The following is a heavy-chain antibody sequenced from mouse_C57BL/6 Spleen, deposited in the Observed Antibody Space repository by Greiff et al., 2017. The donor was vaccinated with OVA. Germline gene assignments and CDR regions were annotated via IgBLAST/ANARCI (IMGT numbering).Heavy chain of an antibody. V-gene: IGHV1-64*01. CDR3: AVNYYGSSSYWYFDV. D-gene: IGHD1-1*01. J-gene: IGHJ1*03. CDR2: IHPNSGST. CDR1: GYTFTSYW. Sequence: QVQLKQPGAELVKPGASVKLSCKASGYTFTSYWMHWVKQRPGQGLEWIGMIHPNSGSTNYNEKFKSKATLTVDKSSSTAYMQLSSLTSEDSAVYYCAVNYYGSSSYWYFDVWGTGTTVTVSS.